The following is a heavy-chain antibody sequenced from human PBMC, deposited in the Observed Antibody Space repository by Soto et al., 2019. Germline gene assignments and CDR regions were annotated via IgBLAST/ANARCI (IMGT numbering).Heavy chain of an antibody. CDR2: IYYSGST. CDR1: GGSISSYY. J-gene: IGHJ6*02. V-gene: IGHV4-59*01. D-gene: IGHD6-6*01. CDR3: ARDPGIAARPSGMDV. Sequence: SELSLTCTVSGGSISSYYWSWIRQPPGKGLEWIGYIYYSGSTNYNPSLKSRVTISVDTSKNQFSLKLSSVTAADTAVYYCARDPGIAARPSGMDVWGQGTTVTVSS.